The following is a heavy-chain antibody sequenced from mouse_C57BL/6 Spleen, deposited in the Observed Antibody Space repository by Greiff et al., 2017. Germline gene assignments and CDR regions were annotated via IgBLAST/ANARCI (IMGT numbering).Heavy chain of an antibody. V-gene: IGHV1-82*01. Sequence: QVQLQQSGPELVKPGASVKISCKASGYAFSSSWMNWVKQRPGKGLEWIGRIYPGDGDTNYNGKFKGKATLTADKSSSTAYMQLSGLTSEDSAVYFCARSGPYYFDYWGQGTTLTVSS. CDR1: GYAFSSSW. CDR3: ARSGPYYFDY. CDR2: IYPGDGDT. D-gene: IGHD3-1*01. J-gene: IGHJ2*01.